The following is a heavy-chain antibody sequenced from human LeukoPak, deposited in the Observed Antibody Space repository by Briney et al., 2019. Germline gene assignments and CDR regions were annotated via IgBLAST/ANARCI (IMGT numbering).Heavy chain of an antibody. D-gene: IGHD5-24*01. Sequence: GGSLRLSCEASGFTVSTNPMSWVRQAPEKGLEWVSFIHSDGRTYHADSVKGRFTISRDNSKNMLYLQMNSLRVEDTAVFYCARVGDGYKENNWGQGTLVTVSS. J-gene: IGHJ4*02. CDR1: GFTVSTNP. CDR3: ARVGDGYKENN. V-gene: IGHV3-66*01. CDR2: IHSDGRT.